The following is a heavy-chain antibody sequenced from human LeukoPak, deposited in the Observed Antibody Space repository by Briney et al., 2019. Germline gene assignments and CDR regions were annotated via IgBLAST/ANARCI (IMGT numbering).Heavy chain of an antibody. CDR1: GFTFDDYA. Sequence: GGSLRLSCAASGFTFDDYAMHWVRQAPGKGLEWVSGIGWNSGGIVYADSVKGRFTISRDNAKNSLYLQMNSLGAEDTAFYYCVKVTAAGFVDHWGQGTLVTVSS. CDR3: VKVTAAGFVDH. J-gene: IGHJ4*02. D-gene: IGHD6-13*01. V-gene: IGHV3-9*01. CDR2: IGWNSGGI.